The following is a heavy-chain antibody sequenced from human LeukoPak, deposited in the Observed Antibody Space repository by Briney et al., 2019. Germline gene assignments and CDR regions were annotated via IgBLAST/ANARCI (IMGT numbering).Heavy chain of an antibody. CDR1: GFTFSSYE. CDR2: ISSSGSTI. CDR3: AREIGWFGELVQYGMDV. D-gene: IGHD3-10*01. J-gene: IGHJ6*02. V-gene: IGHV3-48*03. Sequence: GGSLRLSCAASGFTFSSYEMNWVRQAPGKGLEWVSYISSSGSTIYYADSVKGRFTISRDNAKNSLYLQMNSLRAEDTAVYYSAREIGWFGELVQYGMDVWGQGTTVTVSS.